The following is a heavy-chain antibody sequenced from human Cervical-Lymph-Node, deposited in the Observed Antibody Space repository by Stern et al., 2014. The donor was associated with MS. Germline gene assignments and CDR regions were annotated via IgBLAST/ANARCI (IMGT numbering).Heavy chain of an antibody. Sequence: VQLVESGGGVVQPGRSLRLSCEASGFTFSNYGIHWVRQAPGEGLEWGAAISFDGSNIHYADSVQGRFNISRDNSKSTLYLQMNSLRVEDTAVYYCAKTAANSLFDYWGQGTLVTVSS. J-gene: IGHJ4*02. CDR1: GFTFSNYG. CDR2: ISFDGSNI. D-gene: IGHD2-15*01. CDR3: AKTAANSLFDY. V-gene: IGHV3-30*18.